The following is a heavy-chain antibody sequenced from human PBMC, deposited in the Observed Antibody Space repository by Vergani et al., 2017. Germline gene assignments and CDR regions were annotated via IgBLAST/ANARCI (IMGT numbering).Heavy chain of an antibody. J-gene: IGHJ3*02. V-gene: IGHV4-39*07. CDR2: IYYSGST. CDR1: GSSISSSSYY. Sequence: QLQLQESGPGLVKHSETLSLTCTVSGSSISSSSYYWGWIRQPPGKGLEWIGYIYYSGSTYYNPSLKSRVNISVDTSKNQFSLKLSSVTAADTAVYYCARGPPPYYYDSSGYYIGDAFDIWGQGTMVTVSS. D-gene: IGHD3-22*01. CDR3: ARGPPPYYYDSSGYYIGDAFDI.